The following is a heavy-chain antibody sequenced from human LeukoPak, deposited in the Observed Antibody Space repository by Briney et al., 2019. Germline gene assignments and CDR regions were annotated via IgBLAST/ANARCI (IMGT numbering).Heavy chain of an antibody. CDR3: AREGRGGYDSYYFDS. CDR2: ISGSGGST. V-gene: IGHV3-23*01. Sequence: GGSLRLSCAASGFTFSSYAMSWVRQAPGKGLEWVSAISGSGGSTYYADSVQGRFTISRDNAKNSLYLQMNSLRAEDTAVYYCAREGRGGYDSYYFDSWGQGTLVTVSS. J-gene: IGHJ4*02. CDR1: GFTFSSYA. D-gene: IGHD5-12*01.